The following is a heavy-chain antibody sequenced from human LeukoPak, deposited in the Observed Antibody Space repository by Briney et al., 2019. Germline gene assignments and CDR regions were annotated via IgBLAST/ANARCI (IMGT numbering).Heavy chain of an antibody. CDR1: GFSLSGSW. Sequence: GESLRLSCEASGFSLSGSWMHWVRQAPGKGLMWVSQSKYDGSTKSYAASVRGRFTISRDNAKNTLYLHMDSLRAEDTAVYYCARSDYFHNWGQGTMVVVSA. D-gene: IGHD2/OR15-2a*01. J-gene: IGHJ3*01. CDR2: SKYDGSTK. CDR3: ARSDYFHN. V-gene: IGHV3-74*01.